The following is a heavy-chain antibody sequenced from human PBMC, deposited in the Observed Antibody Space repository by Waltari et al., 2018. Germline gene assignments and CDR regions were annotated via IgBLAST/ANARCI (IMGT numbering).Heavy chain of an antibody. Sequence: QLQLQESGPGLVKPSETLSLTCTVSGGSISSSSYYWGWIRQPPGKGLEWIGSIYYSGSTYYNPSLKSRVTISVDTSKNQFSLKLSSVTAADTAVYYCARQDDYGDSMYFQHWGQGTLVTVSS. CDR3: ARQDDYGDSMYFQH. V-gene: IGHV4-39*01. CDR2: IYYSGST. CDR1: GGSISSSSYY. J-gene: IGHJ1*01. D-gene: IGHD4-17*01.